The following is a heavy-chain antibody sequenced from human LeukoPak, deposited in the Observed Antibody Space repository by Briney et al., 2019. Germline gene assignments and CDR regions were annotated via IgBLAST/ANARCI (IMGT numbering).Heavy chain of an antibody. V-gene: IGHV1-69*04. CDR2: IIPILGIA. Sequence: ASVKVSCKASGGTFSSYAISWVRQAPGQGLEWMGRIIPILGIANYAQKFQGRVTITADKSTSTAYMELSSLRSEDTAVYYCATVGVVGATVSYYFDYWGQGTLVTVSS. J-gene: IGHJ4*02. CDR1: GGTFSSYA. D-gene: IGHD1-26*01. CDR3: ATVGVVGATVSYYFDY.